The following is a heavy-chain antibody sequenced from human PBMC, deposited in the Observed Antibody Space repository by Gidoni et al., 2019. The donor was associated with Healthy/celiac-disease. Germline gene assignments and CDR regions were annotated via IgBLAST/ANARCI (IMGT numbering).Heavy chain of an antibody. CDR1: GFTFSSYS. CDR2: ISSSSSYI. Sequence: EVQLVESGGGLVKPGASLRLSCAASGFTFSSYSMTWVRQAPGKGLEWVSSISSSSSYIYYADSVKGRFTISRDNAKNSLYLQMNSLRAEDTAVYYCARDRVGGVGSDYWGQGTLVTVSS. CDR3: ARDRVGGVGSDY. D-gene: IGHD2-15*01. V-gene: IGHV3-21*01. J-gene: IGHJ4*02.